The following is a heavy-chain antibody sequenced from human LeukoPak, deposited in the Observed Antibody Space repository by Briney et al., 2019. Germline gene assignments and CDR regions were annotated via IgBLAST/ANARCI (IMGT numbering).Heavy chain of an antibody. V-gene: IGHV1-69*13. CDR1: GGTFSSYA. Sequence: SVKVSCKASGGTFSSYAISWVRQAPGQGLEWMGGIIPIFGTANYAQKFQGRVTITADESTSTAYMELSSLRSEDTAVYYCARTDNWDYVENYFDYWGQGTLVTVSS. J-gene: IGHJ4*02. CDR3: ARTDNWDYVENYFDY. D-gene: IGHD1-7*01. CDR2: IIPIFGTA.